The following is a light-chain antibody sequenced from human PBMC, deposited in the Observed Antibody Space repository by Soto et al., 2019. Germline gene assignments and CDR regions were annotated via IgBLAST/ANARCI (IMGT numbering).Light chain of an antibody. CDR1: QSVSSSY. V-gene: IGKV3-20*01. Sequence: EIVLTQSLGTLPLSPGERATLSCRASQSVSSSYLAWYQQKPGQAPRLLIYGASSRATGIPDRFSGSGSGTDFTLTISRLEPEDFAVYYCQQYGSSPLWTFGQGTKVEIK. CDR3: QQYGSSPLWT. CDR2: GAS. J-gene: IGKJ1*01.